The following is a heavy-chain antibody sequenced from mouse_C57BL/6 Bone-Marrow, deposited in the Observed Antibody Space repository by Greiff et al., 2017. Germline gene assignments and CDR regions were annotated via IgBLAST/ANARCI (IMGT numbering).Heavy chain of an antibody. V-gene: IGHV5-2*01. CDR3: ALGGYWYFDV. CDR1: EYDFPSHD. D-gene: IGHD1-1*02. CDR2: INSDGGST. J-gene: IGHJ1*03. Sequence: DVKLVESGGGLVQPGESLKLSCESTEYDFPSHDMYWVRQTPEKRLELVAAINSDGGSTYNQDTMEGRCIITRDHTKKTLYLQMSSLRAEDTAFYYCALGGYWYFDVWGTGTTVTVSS.